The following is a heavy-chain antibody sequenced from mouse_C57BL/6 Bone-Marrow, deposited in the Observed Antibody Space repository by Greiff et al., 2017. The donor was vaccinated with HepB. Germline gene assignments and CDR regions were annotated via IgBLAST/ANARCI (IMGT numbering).Heavy chain of an antibody. D-gene: IGHD2-12*01. J-gene: IGHJ3*01. V-gene: IGHV14-2*01. CDR1: GYTFTSYN. CDR2: IDPEDGET. CDR3: ASDDGAWFAY. Sequence: EVQLQQPGTELVKPGASVKLSCKASGYTFTSYNMHWVKQRTEQGLEWIGRIDPEDGETKYAPKFQGKATITADTTSNTAYLQLSSLTSEDTAVYYCASDDGAWFAYWGQGTLVTVSA.